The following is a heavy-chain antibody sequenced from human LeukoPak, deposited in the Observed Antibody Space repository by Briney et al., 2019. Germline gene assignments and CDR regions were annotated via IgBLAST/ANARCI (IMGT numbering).Heavy chain of an antibody. J-gene: IGHJ4*02. CDR2: IYYSGST. CDR3: ARGYYDSTGYLYFFDY. D-gene: IGHD3-22*01. CDR1: GASITAYY. Sequence: PSETLSLTCTVSGASITAYYWNWFRQPPGKGLEGFGRIYYSGSTDFNPSLRSRVTISVDTSKNQFSLKLSSVTAADTAVYYCARGYYDSTGYLYFFDYWGQGTLVTVSS. V-gene: IGHV4-59*01.